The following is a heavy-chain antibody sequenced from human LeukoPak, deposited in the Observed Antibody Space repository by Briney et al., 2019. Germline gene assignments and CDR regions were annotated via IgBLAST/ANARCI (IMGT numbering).Heavy chain of an antibody. V-gene: IGHV4-4*07. CDR1: GGSISSYY. D-gene: IGHD6-13*01. CDR3: ARDTPSHSSSWGAYFDY. Sequence: PSETLSLTCTVSGGSISSYYWSWIRQPAGKGLEWIGRIYTSGSTNYNPSLKSRVTMSVDTSKNQFSLKLSSVTAADTAVYYCARDTPSHSSSWGAYFDYWGQGTLVTVSS. CDR2: IYTSGST. J-gene: IGHJ4*02.